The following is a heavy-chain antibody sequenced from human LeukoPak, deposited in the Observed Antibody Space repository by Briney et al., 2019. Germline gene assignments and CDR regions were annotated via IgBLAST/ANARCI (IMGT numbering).Heavy chain of an antibody. CDR3: ARENRDYVWGSYRRYFDY. D-gene: IGHD3-16*02. J-gene: IGHJ4*02. Sequence: SETLSLTCAVSGGSISSGGYSWSWIRQPPGKGLEWIGYIYHSGSTYYNPSLKSRVTISVDRSKNQFSLKLSSVTAADTAVYYCARENRDYVWGSYRRYFDYWGQGTLVTVSS. CDR2: IYHSGST. V-gene: IGHV4-30-2*01. CDR1: GGSISSGGYS.